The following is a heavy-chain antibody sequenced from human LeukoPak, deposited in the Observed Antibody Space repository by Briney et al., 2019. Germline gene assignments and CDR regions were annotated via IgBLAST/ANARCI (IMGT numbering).Heavy chain of an antibody. V-gene: IGHV1-8*01. D-gene: IGHD5-18*01. Sequence: ASAKVSCKASGYTFTSYDINWVRQATGQGLEWMGWMNPNSGNTGYAQKFQGRVTMTRNTSISTAYMELSSLRSEDTAAYYCAGNRVVQLRFDPWGQGTLVTVSS. J-gene: IGHJ5*02. CDR3: AGNRVVQLRFDP. CDR1: GYTFTSYD. CDR2: MNPNSGNT.